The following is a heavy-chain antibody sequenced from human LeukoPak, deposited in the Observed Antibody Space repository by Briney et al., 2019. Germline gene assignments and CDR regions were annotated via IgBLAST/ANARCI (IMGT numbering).Heavy chain of an antibody. CDR2: INHSGST. J-gene: IGHJ4*02. CDR1: GGSFSGYY. D-gene: IGHD6-13*01. V-gene: IGHV4-34*01. Sequence: SETLSLTCAVYGGSFSGYYWRWIRQPPGKGLEWIGEINHSGSTNYNPSLKSRVTISVDTSKNQFSLKLSSVTAADTAVYYCARVRDSSSWSYYFDYWGQGTLVTVSS. CDR3: ARVRDSSSWSYYFDY.